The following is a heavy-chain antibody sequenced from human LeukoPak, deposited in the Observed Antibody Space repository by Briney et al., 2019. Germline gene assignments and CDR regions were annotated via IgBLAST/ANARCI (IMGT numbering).Heavy chain of an antibody. CDR2: MNPNSGNT. CDR3: ATPVIPPGMDV. CDR1: GYTFTSYD. J-gene: IGHJ6*02. V-gene: IGHV1-8*01. Sequence: ASVKVSCKASGYTFTSYDINWVRQATGQELEWMGWMNPNSGNTGYAQKLQGRVTMTRNTSISTAYMELSSLRSEDTAVYYCATPVIPPGMDVWGQGTTVTVSS. D-gene: IGHD3-16*02.